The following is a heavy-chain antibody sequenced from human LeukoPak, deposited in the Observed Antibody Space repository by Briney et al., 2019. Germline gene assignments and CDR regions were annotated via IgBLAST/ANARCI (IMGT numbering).Heavy chain of an antibody. CDR1: GFTFSSYS. D-gene: IGHD1-1*01. CDR3: AKGNWRYFDY. V-gene: IGHV3-21*04. CDR2: ISSSSSYI. Sequence: GGSLRPSCAASGFTFSSYSMNWVRQAPGKGLEWVSSISSSSSYIYYADSVKGRFTISRDNSKSTLYLQMNSLGADDTAVYYCAKGNWRYFDYWGQGTLVTVSS. J-gene: IGHJ4*02.